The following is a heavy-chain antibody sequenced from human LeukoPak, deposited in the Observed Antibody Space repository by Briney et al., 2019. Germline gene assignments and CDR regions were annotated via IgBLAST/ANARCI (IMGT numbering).Heavy chain of an antibody. CDR3: ARGIVVVTARDAFDI. CDR1: GDSISGYY. J-gene: IGHJ3*02. V-gene: IGHV4-59*12. CDR2: VFSSGTT. Sequence: SETLSLTCTVSGDSISGYYWSWIRQPPGKGLEWIGYVFSSGTTNYNPSLKGRVTLLIDTSKNQFSLKLSSVTAADTAVYYCARGIVVVTARDAFDIWGQGTMVTVSS. D-gene: IGHD2-21*02.